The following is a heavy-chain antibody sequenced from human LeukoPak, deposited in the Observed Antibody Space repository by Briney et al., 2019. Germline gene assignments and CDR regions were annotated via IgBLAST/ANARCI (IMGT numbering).Heavy chain of an antibody. CDR2: MYYRGST. CDR1: GGSISSSSHY. CDR3: ARHGVDGGNMGAFDI. Sequence: SETLSLTCTVSGGSISSSSHYWGWIRQPPGKGLEWIGSMYYRGSTYHNPSLKSRVTISVDTSKNQFSLKLSSVTAADTAVYYCARHGVDGGNMGAFDIWGQGTMVTVSS. J-gene: IGHJ3*02. D-gene: IGHD4-23*01. V-gene: IGHV4-39*01.